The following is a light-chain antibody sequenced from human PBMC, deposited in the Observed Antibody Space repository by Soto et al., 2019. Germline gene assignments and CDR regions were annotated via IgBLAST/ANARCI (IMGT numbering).Light chain of an antibody. V-gene: IGKV3-11*01. CDR1: PSVDNF. J-gene: IGKJ4*01. CDR2: AAS. Sequence: EILLTQSPSTLSLSPGERATISCRASPSVDNFLSWYQQKPGQVPKLLIYAASTLAPGIPARFSGSGSGTDFTLTISSLQPEDFAIYYCQQCHGCPITFGGGTKVEIK. CDR3: QQCHGCPIT.